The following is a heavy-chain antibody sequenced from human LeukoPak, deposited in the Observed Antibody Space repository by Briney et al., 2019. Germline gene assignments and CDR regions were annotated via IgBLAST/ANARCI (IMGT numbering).Heavy chain of an antibody. J-gene: IGHJ4*02. CDR2: IYHSGST. D-gene: IGHD6-19*01. CDR1: GYSISSGYY. Sequence: SETLSLTCAVSGYSISSGYYWGWIRQPPGKGLEWIGSIYHSGSTYYNPSLKSGVTISVDTSKNHVSLKLSSVTAADTAVYYCARLTEQCNYWGQGTLVTVSS. V-gene: IGHV4-38-2*01. CDR3: ARLTEQCNY.